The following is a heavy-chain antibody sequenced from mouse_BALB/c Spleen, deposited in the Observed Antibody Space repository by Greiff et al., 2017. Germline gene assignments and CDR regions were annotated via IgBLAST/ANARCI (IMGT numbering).Heavy chain of an antibody. J-gene: IGHJ2*01. D-gene: IGHD2-14*01. V-gene: IGHV1S56*01. CDR1: GYTFTSYD. CDR3: ARALYRYGFDY. Sequence: QVQLQQSGAELARPGALVKISCKASGYTFTSYDINWVKQRPGQGLEWIGWIYPGDGSTKYNEKFKGKATLTADKSSSTAYMQLSSLTSENSAVYFCARALYRYGFDYWGQGTTLTVSS. CDR2: IYPGDGST.